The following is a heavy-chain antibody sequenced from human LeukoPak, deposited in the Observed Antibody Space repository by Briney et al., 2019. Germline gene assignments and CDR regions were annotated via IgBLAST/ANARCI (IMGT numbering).Heavy chain of an antibody. J-gene: IGHJ4*02. CDR3: ARGIDTPMVTGY. CDR1: GYTFTDYY. Sequence: ASVKVSFKASGYTFTDYYMHWVRQAPGQGLEWMGWINPNSGGTNHAQNFQGRVTMTRDTSISTVYMELSRLRSDDTAVYYCARGIDTPMVTGYWGQGTLVTVSS. CDR2: INPNSGGT. V-gene: IGHV1-2*02. D-gene: IGHD5-18*01.